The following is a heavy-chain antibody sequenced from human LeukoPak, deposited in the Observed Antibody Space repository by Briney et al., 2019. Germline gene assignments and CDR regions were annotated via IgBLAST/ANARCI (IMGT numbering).Heavy chain of an antibody. CDR2: ISSGGATI. Sequence: PGGSLRLSCAASGFTFSSFNMNWVRQSPGQGLEWISYISSGGATIFYADSVKGRFTISRDNAKNSVYLQMTNVRAEDTAVYYCARDRCGNTCYRGDAFDIWGQGKMVTVSS. CDR3: ARDRCGNTCYRGDAFDI. V-gene: IGHV3-48*01. D-gene: IGHD2-2*01. CDR1: GFTFSSFN. J-gene: IGHJ3*02.